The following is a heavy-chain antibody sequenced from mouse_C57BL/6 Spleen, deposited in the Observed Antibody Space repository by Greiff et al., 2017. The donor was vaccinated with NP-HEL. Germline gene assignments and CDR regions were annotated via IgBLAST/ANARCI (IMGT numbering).Heavy chain of an antibody. J-gene: IGHJ2*01. CDR1: GYSFTSYY. Sequence: QVQLKESGPELVKPGASVKISCKASGYSFTSYYIHWVKQRPGQGLEWIGWIYPGSGNTKYNEKFKGKATLTADTSSSTAYMQLSSLTSEDSAVYYCATMITTLFDYWGQGTTLTVSS. CDR3: ATMITTLFDY. V-gene: IGHV1-66*01. CDR2: IYPGSGNT. D-gene: IGHD2-4*01.